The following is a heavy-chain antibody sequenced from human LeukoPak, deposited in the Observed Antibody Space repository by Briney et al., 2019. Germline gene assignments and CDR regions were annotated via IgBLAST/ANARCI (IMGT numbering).Heavy chain of an antibody. D-gene: IGHD2-2*01. CDR2: ISYDGSNK. J-gene: IGHJ3*02. CDR3: ARGTVDI. V-gene: IGHV3-30-3*01. CDR1: GFTFNTYA. Sequence: GGSLRLSCAASGFTFNTYAMLWVRQSPGKGLEWVAVISYDGSNKYYADSVKGRFTISRDNSKNTLYLQMNSLRAEDTAVYYCARGTVDIWGQGAMVTVSS.